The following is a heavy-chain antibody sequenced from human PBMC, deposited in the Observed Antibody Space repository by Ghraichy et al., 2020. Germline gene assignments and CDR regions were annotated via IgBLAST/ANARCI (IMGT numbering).Heavy chain of an antibody. Sequence: GGSLRLSCAASGFTFSSYGMHWVRQAPGKGLEGVAVISYDGSNKYYADSVKGRFTISRDNSKNTLYLQMNSLRAEDTAVYYCAKDARTGPYHFDYWGQGTLVTVSS. V-gene: IGHV3-30*18. CDR1: GFTFSSYG. CDR2: ISYDGSNK. CDR3: AKDARTGPYHFDY. J-gene: IGHJ4*02. D-gene: IGHD1-1*01.